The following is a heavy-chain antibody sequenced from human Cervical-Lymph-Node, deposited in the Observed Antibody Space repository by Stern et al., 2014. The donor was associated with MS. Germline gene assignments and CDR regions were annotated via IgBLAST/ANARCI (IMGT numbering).Heavy chain of an antibody. Sequence: QDQLVQSGGGVAQPGRSLRLTCTVSGFTFSSYGMHWVRQAPGKGLEWVAVKSYDGSDTYYAESVKGRFTISRDNSKNTLYLEMRSLRPEDTAVYYCVKRGITEVRGVRLGDYWGPGTLVIVSS. D-gene: IGHD3-10*01. CDR2: KSYDGSDT. V-gene: IGHV3-30*18. CDR3: VKRGITEVRGVRLGDY. J-gene: IGHJ4*02. CDR1: GFTFSSYG.